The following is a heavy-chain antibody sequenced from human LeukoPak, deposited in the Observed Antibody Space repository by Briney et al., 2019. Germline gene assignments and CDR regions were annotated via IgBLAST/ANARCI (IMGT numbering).Heavy chain of an antibody. Sequence: GSLRLSCAASGFTFSDHYLDWVRQPPGKGLEWIGEINHSGSTNYNPSLKSRVTISVDTSKNQFSLKLSSVTAADTAVYYCARSTVFFGAFDYWGQGTLVTVSS. J-gene: IGHJ4*02. D-gene: IGHD1-26*01. CDR1: GFTFSDHY. CDR3: ARSTVFFGAFDY. V-gene: IGHV4-34*01. CDR2: INHSGST.